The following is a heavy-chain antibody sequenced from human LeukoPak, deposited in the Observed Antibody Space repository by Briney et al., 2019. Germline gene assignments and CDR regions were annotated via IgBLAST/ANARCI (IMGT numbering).Heavy chain of an antibody. CDR1: GVSVGNNY. Sequence: GVSLRLSCAASGVSVGNNYMNWIRQAPGKGLEWVSLIYSGGNTHYADSVKGRFTISRDSSRNTLYLQMNSLRVEDTAVYYCARDPSAVAINTYGWGQGTLVTVSS. V-gene: IGHV3-66*01. D-gene: IGHD6-13*01. CDR3: ARDPSAVAINTYG. J-gene: IGHJ4*02. CDR2: IYSGGNT.